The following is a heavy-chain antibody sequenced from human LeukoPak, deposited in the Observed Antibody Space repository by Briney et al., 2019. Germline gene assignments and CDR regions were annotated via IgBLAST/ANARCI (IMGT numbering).Heavy chain of an antibody. V-gene: IGHV1-24*01. CDR1: GYTLTELS. D-gene: IGHD3-16*02. J-gene: IGHJ4*02. CDR3: ATYRQYVWGNYHYDY. CDR2: FDPKDGET. Sequence: GASVKVSCKVSGYTLTELSMHWVRQAPGKGLEWMGGFDPKDGETIYAQTFQGRVTMTEDTSTDTAYMELSSLRSEDTAVYYCATYRQYVWGNYHYDYWGQGTLVTVSS.